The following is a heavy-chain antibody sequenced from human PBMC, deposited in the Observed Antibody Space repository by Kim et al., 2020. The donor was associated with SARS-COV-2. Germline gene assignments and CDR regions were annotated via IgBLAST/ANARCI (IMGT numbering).Heavy chain of an antibody. CDR3: AKDGCGYCSGAPYYYYGMDV. V-gene: IGHV3-43*02. Sequence: GGSLRLSCAASGFTFDDYAMHWVRQAPGKGLEWVSLISGDGGSTYYADSVKGRFTISRDNSKNSLYLQMNSLRTEDTALYYCAKDGCGYCSGAPYYYYGMDVWGQGTTVTVSS. D-gene: IGHD2-15*01. J-gene: IGHJ6*02. CDR1: GFTFDDYA. CDR2: ISGDGGST.